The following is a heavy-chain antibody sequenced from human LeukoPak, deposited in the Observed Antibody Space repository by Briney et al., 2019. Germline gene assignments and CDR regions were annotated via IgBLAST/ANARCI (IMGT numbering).Heavy chain of an antibody. D-gene: IGHD6-13*01. J-gene: IGHJ4*02. CDR1: GFTFSSYW. V-gene: IGHV3-74*01. Sequence: GGSLRLSCAASGFTFSSYWMHWVRQAPGKGLVWVSRINSDGSSTSYADSVKGRFTISRDNAKNTLYLQMNSLRAEDTAVYYCARVSSSSRRSRYYFDYWGQGTLVTVSS. CDR2: INSDGSST. CDR3: ARVSSSSRRSRYYFDY.